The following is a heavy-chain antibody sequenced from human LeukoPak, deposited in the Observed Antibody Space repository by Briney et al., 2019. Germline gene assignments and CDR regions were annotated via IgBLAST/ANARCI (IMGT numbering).Heavy chain of an antibody. CDR2: IYYSGST. Sequence: SETLSLTCTVSGGSISSYYWSGIRQPPGKGLEWIGYIYYSGSTNYNPSLKSRVTISVDTSKNQLSLKLNSVTAADTAVYYCARVRSGSYLDYWGQGTLVTVSS. V-gene: IGHV4-59*01. D-gene: IGHD1-26*01. CDR1: GGSISSYY. J-gene: IGHJ4*02. CDR3: ARVRSGSYLDY.